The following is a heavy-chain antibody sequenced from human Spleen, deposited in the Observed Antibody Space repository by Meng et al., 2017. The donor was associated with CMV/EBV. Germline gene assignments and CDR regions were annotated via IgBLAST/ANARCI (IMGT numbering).Heavy chain of an antibody. V-gene: IGHV3-20*04. CDR2: ITWNGDFT. Sequence: GESLKISCAASGFIFEDYGMSWVRQAPGKGLEWVAGITWNGDFTGYADSVKGRFTISRDNAKNSLYLQMHSLRPEDSAVYYCVKDDYGGLDYWGQGTLVTVSS. CDR3: VKDDYGGLDY. CDR1: GFIFEDYG. D-gene: IGHD4-23*01. J-gene: IGHJ4*02.